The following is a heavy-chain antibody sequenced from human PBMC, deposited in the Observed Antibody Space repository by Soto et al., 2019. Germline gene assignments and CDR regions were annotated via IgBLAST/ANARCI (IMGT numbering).Heavy chain of an antibody. CDR3: ARVPYYDFWSGSLNGMDV. CDR2: IIPTFGTA. J-gene: IGHJ6*02. V-gene: IGHV1-69*06. Sequence: GASVKVSCKASGGTFSSYAISWVRQAPGQGLEWMGGIIPTFGTANYAQKFQGRVTITADKSTSTAYMELSSLRSEDTAVYYCARVPYYDFWSGSLNGMDVWGQGTTVTVSS. CDR1: GGTFSSYA. D-gene: IGHD3-3*01.